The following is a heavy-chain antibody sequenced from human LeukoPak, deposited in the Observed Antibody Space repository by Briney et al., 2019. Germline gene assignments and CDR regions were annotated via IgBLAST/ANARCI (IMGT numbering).Heavy chain of an antibody. D-gene: IGHD1-26*01. Sequence: ETGGSLRLSCGASGFIFDTHDMHGVRQAPGKGVEGVAFIRSDGYHTYYADSVKGRFTITRDNSKNTLYLQMNSLRLEDMALYYCAKPSGSGVDYWGRGTRVTVSS. CDR3: AKPSGSGVDY. CDR1: GFIFDTHD. V-gene: IGHV3-30*02. J-gene: IGHJ4*02. CDR2: IRSDGYHT.